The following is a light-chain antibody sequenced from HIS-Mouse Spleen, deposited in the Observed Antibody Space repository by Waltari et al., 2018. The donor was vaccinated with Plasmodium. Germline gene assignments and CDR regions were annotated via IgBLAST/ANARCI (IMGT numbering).Light chain of an antibody. J-gene: IGKJ2*01. Sequence: IQMTQSPSSLSASVGDRVTITCQASQDISNYLNWYQQKPGKAPKRLIYDASNLETGFPSRFSGSGSGTDFTFTISSLQPEDIATYYCQQYDNLPYTFGQGTKLEIK. CDR2: DAS. CDR1: QDISNY. CDR3: QQYDNLPYT. V-gene: IGKV1-33*01.